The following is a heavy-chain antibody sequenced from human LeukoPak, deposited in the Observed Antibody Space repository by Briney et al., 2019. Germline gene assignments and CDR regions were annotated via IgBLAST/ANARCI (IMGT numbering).Heavy chain of an antibody. Sequence: SVKVSCKASGGTFSSYAISWVRQAPGQGLEWMGGIIPIFGTANYAQKLQGRVTMTTATSTSTAYMELRSLRSDDTAVYYCARSRTHRLYSGSGSYPGAFDYWGQGTLVTVSS. CDR3: ARSRTHRLYSGSGSYPGAFDY. J-gene: IGHJ4*02. CDR1: GGTFSSYA. CDR2: IIPIFGTA. V-gene: IGHV1-69*05. D-gene: IGHD3-10*01.